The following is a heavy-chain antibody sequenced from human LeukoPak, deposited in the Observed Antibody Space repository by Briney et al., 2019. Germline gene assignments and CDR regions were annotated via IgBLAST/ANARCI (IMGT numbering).Heavy chain of an antibody. D-gene: IGHD3-22*01. Sequence: GGSLRLSCAASGFTFGDYGMSWVRQAPGKGLEWVSGISWNGGSTGYADSVKGRFTISRDNAKNSLYLQMNSLRAEDTALYYCARGSYYYDSSGLWDYFDYWGQGTLVTVSS. CDR1: GFTFGDYG. CDR2: ISWNGGST. CDR3: ARGSYYYDSSGLWDYFDY. J-gene: IGHJ4*02. V-gene: IGHV3-20*04.